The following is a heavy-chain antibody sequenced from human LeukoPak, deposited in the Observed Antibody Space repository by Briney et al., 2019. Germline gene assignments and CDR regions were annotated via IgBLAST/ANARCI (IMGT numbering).Heavy chain of an antibody. Sequence: GGSLRLSCAASGFTFSSYGMHWVRQAPGKGLEWVTFIRYDGSNKYYADSVKGRFTISRDNSKNTLYLQMNSLRAEDTALYYCARDYYDSSGYYSDAFDIWGQGTMVTVSS. J-gene: IGHJ3*02. V-gene: IGHV3-30*02. CDR2: IRYDGSNK. CDR1: GFTFSSYG. CDR3: ARDYYDSSGYYSDAFDI. D-gene: IGHD3-22*01.